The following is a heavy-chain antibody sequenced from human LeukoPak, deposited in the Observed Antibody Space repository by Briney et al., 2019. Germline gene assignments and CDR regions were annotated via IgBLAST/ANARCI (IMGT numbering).Heavy chain of an antibody. D-gene: IGHD3-9*01. J-gene: IGHJ4*02. V-gene: IGHV3-7*05. CDR3: VRGVATVYQIAYFDY. CDR2: IKQDGSEK. CDR1: GFTFSRYW. Sequence: GGSLRLSCAASGFTFSRYWMSWVRQAPGKGLELVANIKQDGSEKYYVDSVKGRFTISRDNAKNSLYLQMNSLRAEDTAVYFCVRGVATVYQIAYFDYWGQGTLVTVSS.